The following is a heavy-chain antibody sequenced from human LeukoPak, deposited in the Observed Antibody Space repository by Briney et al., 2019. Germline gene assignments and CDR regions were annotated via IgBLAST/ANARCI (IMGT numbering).Heavy chain of an antibody. V-gene: IGHV1-2*02. D-gene: IGHD6-13*01. Sequence: GASVKVSCKASGYTFTGYYMHWVRQAPGQGLEWMGWINPNSGGTNYAQKFKGRVTMTRDTSIRTAYMELSRLRSDDTAVYYCARDTIETKEAAGTTRMDVWGKGTTVTVSS. CDR2: INPNSGGT. J-gene: IGHJ6*03. CDR3: ARDTIETKEAAGTTRMDV. CDR1: GYTFTGYY.